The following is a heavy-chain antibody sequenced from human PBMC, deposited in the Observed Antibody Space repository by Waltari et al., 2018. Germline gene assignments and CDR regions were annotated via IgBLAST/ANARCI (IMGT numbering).Heavy chain of an antibody. CDR1: GLPFSSYG. D-gene: IGHD2-8*01. CDR3: ARTNGHHYYYYYGMDV. V-gene: IGHV3-33*01. CDR2: IWYDGSNK. Sequence: QVQLVESGGGVVQPGRSLRLSCAASGLPFSSYGMHWVRQAPGKGLEWVAVIWYDGSNKYYADSVKGRFTISRDNSKNTLYLQMNSLRAEDTAVYYCARTNGHHYYYYYGMDVWGQGTTVTVSS. J-gene: IGHJ6*02.